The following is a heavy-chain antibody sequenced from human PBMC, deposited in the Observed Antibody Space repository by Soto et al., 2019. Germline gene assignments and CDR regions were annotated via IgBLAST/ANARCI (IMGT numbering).Heavy chain of an antibody. D-gene: IGHD3-22*01. Sequence: QMQPVQSGPEVKKPGTSVKVSCKASGFTFNRSAMQWVRQARGQRLEWIGWIVVGSGNTNYAQKFQERVTITRDMYTSTAYMELSSLRPEDTAVYYCAESGYLPGSEGMDVWGQGTTVTVSS. V-gene: IGHV1-58*02. CDR3: AESGYLPGSEGMDV. CDR2: IVVGSGNT. J-gene: IGHJ6*02. CDR1: GFTFNRSA.